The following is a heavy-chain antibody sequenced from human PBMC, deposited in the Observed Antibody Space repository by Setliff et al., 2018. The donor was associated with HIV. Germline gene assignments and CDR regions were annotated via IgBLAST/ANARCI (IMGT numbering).Heavy chain of an antibody. CDR3: AKGNDPFSYEIFGATTYFDY. V-gene: IGHV3-23*01. CDR2: ISGSGGST. D-gene: IGHD3-3*01. Sequence: LRLSCVASGFTFSSYAMSWIRQAPGKGLEWVSGISGSGGSTNYADSVKGRFTISRDNSKNTLYLQMNSLRAEDTAIYYCAKGNDPFSYEIFGATTYFDYWGQGTLVTVSS. CDR1: GFTFSSYA. J-gene: IGHJ4*02.